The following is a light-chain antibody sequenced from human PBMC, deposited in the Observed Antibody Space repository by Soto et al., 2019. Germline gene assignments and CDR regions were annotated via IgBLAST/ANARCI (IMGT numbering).Light chain of an antibody. V-gene: IGLV1-47*01. J-gene: IGLJ2*01. CDR1: SSNIGSNS. CDR3: ATWDDSLSGVV. CDR2: RNN. Sequence: QSVLTQPPSASGTPGQRVTISCSGSSSNIGSNSVYWYQQLPGTAPKLLIYRNNQRPSGVRDRFSGSKSGTSASLAISGLRSEDEADYYCATWDDSLSGVVFGGGTKVTVL.